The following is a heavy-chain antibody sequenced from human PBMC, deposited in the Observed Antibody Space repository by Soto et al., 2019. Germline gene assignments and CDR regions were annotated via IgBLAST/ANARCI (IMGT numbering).Heavy chain of an antibody. Sequence: PXGSLRLSCAAAGFTFSSYSMNWVRQAPGRGLEWVSSISSSSSYIYYADSVKGRFTISRDNAKNSLYLQMNSLRAEDTAVYYCARVPQIPYYYDSSDSTPYYGMDAWGQGTTVTVSS. CDR2: ISSSSSYI. CDR1: GFTFSSYS. D-gene: IGHD3-22*01. V-gene: IGHV3-21*01. J-gene: IGHJ6*02. CDR3: ARVPQIPYYYDSSDSTPYYGMDA.